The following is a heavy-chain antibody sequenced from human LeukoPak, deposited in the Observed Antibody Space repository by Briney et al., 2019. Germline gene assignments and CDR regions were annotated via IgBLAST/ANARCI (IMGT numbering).Heavy chain of an antibody. V-gene: IGHV4-38-2*02. CDR1: AYSISSGYY. J-gene: IGHJ4*02. CDR3: ARGSYTSTYSFDY. Sequence: SETLSLTCTVSAYSISSGYYWGWIRQPPGKGLEWIGSIYHSGNTYYNPSLKSRVTMSVDTSKNQFSLNLRSVTAADTAVYYCARGSYTSTYSFDYWGQGTLATVSS. CDR2: IYHSGNT. D-gene: IGHD6-13*01.